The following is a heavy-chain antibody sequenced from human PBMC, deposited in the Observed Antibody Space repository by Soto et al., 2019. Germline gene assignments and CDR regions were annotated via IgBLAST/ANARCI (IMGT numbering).Heavy chain of an antibody. Sequence: QVQLQESGPGLVKPSQTLSLTCTVSGDSISSNNNYWSWIRQPPGEGLEWIGFISYSGTTSYSPSLKSRVAISLDTSKNQFSLSLSSVTAAVTAVYYCARGRGYSYGLDPWGQGTLVTVSS. V-gene: IGHV4-30-4*01. D-gene: IGHD5-18*01. CDR2: ISYSGTT. J-gene: IGHJ5*02. CDR3: ARGRGYSYGLDP. CDR1: GDSISSNNNY.